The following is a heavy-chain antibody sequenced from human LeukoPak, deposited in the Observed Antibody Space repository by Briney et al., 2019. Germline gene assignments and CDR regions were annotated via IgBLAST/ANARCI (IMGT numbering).Heavy chain of an antibody. CDR2: ISGSGGST. CDR1: AFSFSSYA. Sequence: GGSLRLSCAASAFSFSSYAASWVRQAPGKGLEWASAISGSGGSTYYADSVKGRFTISRDNSKNTLYLQMNSLRAEDTAVYYCAKAPSAVAGTPYYFDYWGQGTLVTVSS. J-gene: IGHJ4*02. D-gene: IGHD6-19*01. V-gene: IGHV3-23*01. CDR3: AKAPSAVAGTPYYFDY.